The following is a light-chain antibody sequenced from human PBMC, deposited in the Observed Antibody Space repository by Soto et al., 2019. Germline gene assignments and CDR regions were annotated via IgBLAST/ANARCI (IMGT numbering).Light chain of an antibody. CDR1: QSISNW. J-gene: IGKJ1*01. CDR2: KAS. V-gene: IGKV1-5*03. CDR3: QHYNGHSTWS. Sequence: DIQMTQSPSTLSASVGDRVTITCRASQSISNWLAWHQQKPGKAPKLLIYKASTLESGVPSRFSGSGYGTEFTLSISSLQPDDFATYYCQHYNGHSTWSFGQGTKVDIK.